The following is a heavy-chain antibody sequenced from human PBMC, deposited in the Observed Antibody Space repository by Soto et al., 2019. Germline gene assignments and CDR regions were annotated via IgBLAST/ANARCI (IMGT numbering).Heavy chain of an antibody. CDR2: INHSGST. J-gene: IGHJ4*02. V-gene: IGHV4-39*07. CDR1: GGSISSSSYY. CDR3: AGRASRYYYDSSGYFDY. D-gene: IGHD3-22*01. Sequence: ETLSLTCTVSGGSISSSSYYWSWIRQPPGKGLEWIGEINHSGSTNYNPSLKSRVTISVDTSKNQFSLKLSSVTAADTAVYYCAGRASRYYYDSSGYFDYWGQGTLVTVSS.